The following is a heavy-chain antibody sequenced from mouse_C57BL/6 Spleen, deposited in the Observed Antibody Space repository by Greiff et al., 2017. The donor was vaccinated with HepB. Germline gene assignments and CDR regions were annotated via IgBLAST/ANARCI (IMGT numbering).Heavy chain of an antibody. J-gene: IGHJ2*01. CDR1: GFTFSDYY. Sequence: EVKLVESEGGLVQPGSSMKLSCTASGFTFSDYYMAWVRQVPEKGLEWVANINYDGSSTYYLDSLKSRFIISRDNAKNILYLQMSSLKSEDTATYYCARGDGYAFDYWGQGTTLTVSS. CDR2: INYDGSST. CDR3: ARGDGYAFDY. V-gene: IGHV5-16*01. D-gene: IGHD2-2*01.